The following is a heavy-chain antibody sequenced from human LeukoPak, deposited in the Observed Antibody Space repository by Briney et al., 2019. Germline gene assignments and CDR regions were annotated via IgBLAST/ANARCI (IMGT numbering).Heavy chain of an antibody. CDR1: GGSFSGYY. CDR2: INHSGST. Sequence: PSETLSLTCAVYGGSFSGYYWSWIRQPPGKGLEWIGEINHSGSTNYNPSLKSRVTISVDTSKNQFSLKLSSVTAADTAVYYCARAVEMATIQTDLDYWGQGTLVTVSS. J-gene: IGHJ4*02. V-gene: IGHV4-34*01. D-gene: IGHD5-24*01. CDR3: ARAVEMATIQTDLDY.